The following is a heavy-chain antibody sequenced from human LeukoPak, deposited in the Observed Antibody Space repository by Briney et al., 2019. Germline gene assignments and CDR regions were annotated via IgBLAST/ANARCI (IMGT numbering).Heavy chain of an antibody. CDR1: GVSIYRSSYY. V-gene: IGHV4-39*01. CDR2: IYYTGST. Sequence: SETLPLTCTASGVSIYRSSYYWGWVRQPPGRGLEWIGSIYYTGSTYYNPSLKSRVTISVDTSKNQFSLKLSSVTAADTAVYYCARYPDDYYYYIDVWGKGTTVTISS. CDR3: ARYPDDYYYYIDV. J-gene: IGHJ6*03.